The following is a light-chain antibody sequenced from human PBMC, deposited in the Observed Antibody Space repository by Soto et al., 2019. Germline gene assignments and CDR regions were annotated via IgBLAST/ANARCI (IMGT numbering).Light chain of an antibody. CDR2: GTS. CDR3: QRYGSSPLYA. Sequence: EIVLTQSPGTLSLSPGEIATFSCRTSQTVNTEFLAWYQQKPGLAPRLLIHGTSNRATGIPDRFSGSGSGTDVTLTISALEPEDFAVYYCQRYGSSPLYAFGQGTKLEI. V-gene: IGKV3-20*01. J-gene: IGKJ2*01. CDR1: QTVNTEF.